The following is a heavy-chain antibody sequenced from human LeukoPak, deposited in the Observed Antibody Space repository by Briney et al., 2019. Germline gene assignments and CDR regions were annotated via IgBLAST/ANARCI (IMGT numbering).Heavy chain of an antibody. J-gene: IGHJ3*02. Sequence: SEPLSLTCPVSGGSISSYYWSWIRQPPGKGPEWIGYIYSSGRTNYNPSLKSRVTISVNTSKHQFSLKLSSVTAADTAVYYCARVGSVVVPAATGAFDIWGQGTMVTVSS. CDR2: IYSSGRT. CDR3: ARVGSVVVPAATGAFDI. D-gene: IGHD2-2*01. CDR1: GGSISSYY. V-gene: IGHV4-59*08.